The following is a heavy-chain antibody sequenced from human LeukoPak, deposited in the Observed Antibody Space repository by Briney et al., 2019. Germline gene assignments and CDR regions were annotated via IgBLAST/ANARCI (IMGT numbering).Heavy chain of an antibody. V-gene: IGHV4-31*03. CDR3: ARNVGYCSSTSCYYYGMDV. J-gene: IGHJ6*02. CDR2: IYYSGST. Sequence: SQTLSLTCTVSGGSISSGGYYWSWIRQHPGKGLEWIGYIYYSGSTYYNPSLKSRVTISVDTSKNQFSLKLSSVTAADTAVYYCARNVGYCSSTSCYYYGMDVWGQETTVTVSS. CDR1: GGSISSGGYY. D-gene: IGHD2-2*01.